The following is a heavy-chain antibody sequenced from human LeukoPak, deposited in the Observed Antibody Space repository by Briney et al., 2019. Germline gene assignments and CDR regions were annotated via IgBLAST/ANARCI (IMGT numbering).Heavy chain of an antibody. V-gene: IGHV4-38-2*01. CDR2: VFHDGST. J-gene: IGHJ4*02. CDR1: GYSISSGRY. D-gene: IGHD2-21*01. CDR3: ARSLSVAGIDY. Sequence: SETLSLTCGVSGYSISSGRYWAWIRQPPGKGLEWLGSVFHDGSTYYSSSLKGRLTISVDTSKNQFSLNVRSVTAADSAIYYCARSLSVAGIDYWGQGTRVTVST.